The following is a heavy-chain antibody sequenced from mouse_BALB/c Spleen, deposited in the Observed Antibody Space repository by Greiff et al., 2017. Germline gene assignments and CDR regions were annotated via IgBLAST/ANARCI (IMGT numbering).Heavy chain of an antibody. CDR3: ARKLTVDY. D-gene: IGHD4-1*01. CDR1: GYTFTSYW. J-gene: IGHJ2*01. V-gene: IGHV1-7*01. CDR2: INPSTGYT. Sequence: VQLQQSGAELAKPGASVKMSCKASGYTFTSYWMHWVKQRPGQGLEWIGYINPSTGYTEYNQKFKDKATLTADKSSSTAYMQLSSLTSEDSAVYYCARKLTVDYWGQGTTLTVSS.